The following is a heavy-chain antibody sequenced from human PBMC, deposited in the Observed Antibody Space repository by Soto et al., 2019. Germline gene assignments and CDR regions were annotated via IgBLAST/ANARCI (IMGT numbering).Heavy chain of an antibody. D-gene: IGHD3-16*02. CDR2: ISYDGSDK. J-gene: IGHJ4*02. Sequence: QVQLVESGGGVVQPGRSLRLSCAASGFTFSSYAMHWVRKAPGKGLEWVAVISYDGSDKYYADSVKGRFTISRDNSKNTLNLQMTSLRADDTAVYYCANALGELSPESYDYWGQGTLITVSS. V-gene: IGHV3-30*18. CDR3: ANALGELSPESYDY. CDR1: GFTFSSYA.